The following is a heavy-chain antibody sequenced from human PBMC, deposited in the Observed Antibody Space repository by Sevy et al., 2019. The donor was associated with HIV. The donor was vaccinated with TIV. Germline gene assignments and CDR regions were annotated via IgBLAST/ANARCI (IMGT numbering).Heavy chain of an antibody. D-gene: IGHD2-2*01. CDR2: IYYSGST. CDR1: GGSISSSSYY. J-gene: IGHJ6*02. CDR3: ARYCSSTSCQHYYYGMDV. Sequence: SETLSLTCTVSGGSISSSSYYWGWIRQPPGKGLEWIGSIYYSGSTYYNPSLKGRVTISVDTSKNQFSLKLSSVTAADTAVYYCARYCSSTSCQHYYYGMDVWGQGTTVTVSS. V-gene: IGHV4-39*01.